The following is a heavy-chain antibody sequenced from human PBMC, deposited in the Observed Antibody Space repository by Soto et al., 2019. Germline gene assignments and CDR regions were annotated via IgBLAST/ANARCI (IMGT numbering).Heavy chain of an antibody. J-gene: IGHJ5*02. CDR2: ISAYNGNT. CDR3: ARDPPYSSGWYAGFDP. D-gene: IGHD6-19*01. V-gene: IGHV1-18*01. CDR1: GYTFTSYG. Sequence: GASVKVSCKASGYTFTSYGISWVRQAPGQGLEWMGWISAYNGNTNYAQKLQGRVTMTTDTSTSTAYMEMRSLRSDDTAVFYCARDPPYSSGWYAGFDPWGQGTLVTVSS.